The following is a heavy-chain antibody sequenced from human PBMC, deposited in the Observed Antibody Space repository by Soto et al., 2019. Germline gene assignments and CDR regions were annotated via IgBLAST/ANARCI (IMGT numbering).Heavy chain of an antibody. CDR1: GGSISSSSYY. CDR3: ARSCSSRLGPSNKYNFVY. J-gene: IGHJ4*02. Sequence: QLQLQESGPGLVKPSETLSLTCTVSGGSISSSSYYWGWIRQPPGKGLEWIGSIYYSGSTYYNPSLKSRVTIPVYRSRQLYPPKRSSVTPAYTAVYSCARSCSSRLGPSNKYNFVYWGQGTLVTVSS. CDR2: IYYSGST. V-gene: IGHV4-39*01. D-gene: IGHD6-13*01.